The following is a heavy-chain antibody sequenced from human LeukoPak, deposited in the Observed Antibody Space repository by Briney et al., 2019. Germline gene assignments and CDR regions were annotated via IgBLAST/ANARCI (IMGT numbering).Heavy chain of an antibody. CDR2: IYYSGST. J-gene: IGHJ4*02. CDR1: GGSISSYY. Sequence: SETLSLTCTVSGGSISSYYWSWIRQPPGKGLEWIGYIYYSGSTNYNPSLKSRVTISEDTSKNQFSLKLSSVTAADTAVYYCASLDIAAAGSFDYWGQGTLVTVSS. V-gene: IGHV4-59*08. D-gene: IGHD6-13*01. CDR3: ASLDIAAAGSFDY.